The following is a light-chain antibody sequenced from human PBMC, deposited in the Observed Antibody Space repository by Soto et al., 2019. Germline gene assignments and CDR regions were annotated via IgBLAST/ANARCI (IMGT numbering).Light chain of an antibody. CDR2: DAS. Sequence: EIVLTQSPATLSLSAGERATLSCRASQSITIELDWYQQKPGQAPRLLICDASNRATGIPARFSGSGSGTDVTLTISTLEPEDSAIYYCQQRSTWPLTFGQGTRLEIK. J-gene: IGKJ5*01. V-gene: IGKV3-11*01. CDR1: QSITIE. CDR3: QQRSTWPLT.